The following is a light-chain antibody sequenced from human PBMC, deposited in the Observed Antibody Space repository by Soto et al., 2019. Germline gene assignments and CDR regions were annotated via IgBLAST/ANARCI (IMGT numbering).Light chain of an antibody. CDR2: DVI. CDR1: SSDVGDYEH. J-gene: IGLJ3*02. CDR3: GLFTSSATGV. V-gene: IGLV2-18*01. Sequence: QSALTQPPSVSGSPGQSVTISCTVTSSDVGDYEHVSWYQLAPGTAPKLLISDVINRPSGVPDRFSGSKSGNTPSLTISGLQAEDEADYYCGLFTSSATGVFGGGTKLPAL.